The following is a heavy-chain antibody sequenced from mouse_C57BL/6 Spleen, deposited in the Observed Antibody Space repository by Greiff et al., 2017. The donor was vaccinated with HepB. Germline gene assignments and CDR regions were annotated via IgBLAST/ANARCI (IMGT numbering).Heavy chain of an antibody. D-gene: IGHD1-1*01. V-gene: IGHV1-52*01. CDR3: ASDYATVVGGFAY. Sequence: QVQLQQPGAELVRPGSSVKLSCKASGYTFTSYWMHWVKQRPIQGLEWIGNIDPSDSETRYNQKFKDKATLTVDKSSSTAYMQLSSLTSEDSAVYYCASDYATVVGGFAYWGQGTLVTVSA. CDR2: IDPSDSET. J-gene: IGHJ3*01. CDR1: GYTFTSYW.